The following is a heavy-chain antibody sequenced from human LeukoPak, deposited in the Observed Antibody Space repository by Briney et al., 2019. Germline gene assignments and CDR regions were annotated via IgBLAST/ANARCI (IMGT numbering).Heavy chain of an antibody. Sequence: GGSLRLSCAASGFAFSNFAMSWVRQAPAKGLEWVSAGSGSGYYTYYVESVKGWFTIYRDNCKNTLYLHMNSVRADDPAVYYCAKMEGQRFYDYCMDVWGRGPTVSVSS. V-gene: IGHV3-23*01. CDR1: GFAFSNFA. D-gene: IGHD3-3*01. CDR2: GSGSGYYT. CDR3: AKMEGQRFYDYCMDV. J-gene: IGHJ6*03.